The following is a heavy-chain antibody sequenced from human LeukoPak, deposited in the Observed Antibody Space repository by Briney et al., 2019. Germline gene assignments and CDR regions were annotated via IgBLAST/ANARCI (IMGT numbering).Heavy chain of an antibody. CDR2: INPYNGNT. V-gene: IGHV1-18*04. CDR1: GYTFTSYY. D-gene: IGHD4-17*01. CDR3: ARDPPTVTTLVFDY. Sequence: ASVKVSCKASGYTFTSYYMHWVRQAPGQGLEWMGWINPYNGNTNYAQNLQGRVTMTTDTSTSTAYMELRSLRSDDTAMYYCARDPPTVTTLVFDYWGQGTLVTVSS. J-gene: IGHJ4*02.